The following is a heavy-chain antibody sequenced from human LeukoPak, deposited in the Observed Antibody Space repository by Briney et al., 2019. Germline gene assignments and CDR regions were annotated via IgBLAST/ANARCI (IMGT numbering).Heavy chain of an antibody. Sequence: GGSLRLSCAASGFTFSNAWISWVPQAPGKGLEWVSRMKSTTDGGTTDYAAPVKRRFTISRADSKNTLYLQMNSLKPDDTAVYYCTAAVRHWGQGTLVTVSS. CDR1: GFTFSNAW. CDR2: MKSTTDGGTT. CDR3: TAAVRH. V-gene: IGHV3-15*01. J-gene: IGHJ1*01. D-gene: IGHD4-23*01.